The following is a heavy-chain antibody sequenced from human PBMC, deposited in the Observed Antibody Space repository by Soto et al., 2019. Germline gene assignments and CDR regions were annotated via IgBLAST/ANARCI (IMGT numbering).Heavy chain of an antibody. Sequence: QVQLQESGPGLVKPSETLSLTCTVSGDSISSSTNFWGWVRQPPGKGLEWIGSIYYSGSTYYNPSLKSRVTISVDTSKNHFSLKLSSVTAADTAVYYCARHLGEGYFDYWGQGTLVTVSS. CDR1: GDSISSSTNF. V-gene: IGHV4-39*01. J-gene: IGHJ4*02. CDR3: ARHLGEGYFDY. CDR2: IYYSGST.